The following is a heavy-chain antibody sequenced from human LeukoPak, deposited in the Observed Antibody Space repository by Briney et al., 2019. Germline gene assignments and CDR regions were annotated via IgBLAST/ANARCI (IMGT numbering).Heavy chain of an antibody. D-gene: IGHD6-13*01. V-gene: IGHV3-23*01. CDR3: AKGITAAGTGRWFDP. Sequence: GGSLRLSCAASGSTFSSYAMNWVRQAPGKGLEWVSAISGSGSSTYYADSVKGRFTISRDNSKNTLYLQMNSLRAEDTAVYYCAKGITAAGTGRWFDPWGQGTLVTVSS. CDR1: GSTFSSYA. J-gene: IGHJ5*02. CDR2: ISGSGSST.